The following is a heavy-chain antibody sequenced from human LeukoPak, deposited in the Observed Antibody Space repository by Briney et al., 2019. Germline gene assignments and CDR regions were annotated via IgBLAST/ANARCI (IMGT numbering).Heavy chain of an antibody. CDR2: IKQDGSGT. V-gene: IGHV3-7*01. CDR3: AGCSTVTTYYYSYYMDI. D-gene: IGHD4-17*01. CDR1: EFTFSNFW. J-gene: IGHJ6*03. Sequence: GGSLRLSCAASEFTFSNFWMSWVRLAPGKGMEWVANIKQDGSGTYYVDSVKGRFTISRDNAKNSLYLQMNSLRAEDTAVYYCAGCSTVTTYYYSYYMDIWGKGTTVTVSS.